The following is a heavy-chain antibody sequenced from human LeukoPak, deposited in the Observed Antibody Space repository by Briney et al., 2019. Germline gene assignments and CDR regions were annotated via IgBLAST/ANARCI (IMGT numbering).Heavy chain of an antibody. CDR1: GLTVSNNY. V-gene: IGHV3-66*01. CDR2: IYSDGTT. J-gene: IGHJ5*02. Sequence: GGSLRLSCVVSGLTVSNNYMSWVRQAPGKGLEWVSVIYSDGTTRNAVSVKGRFTISRDNSKNTVYLQVDSLRAEDTTVYYCARDKDAWGQGSLVTVFS. CDR3: ARDKDA.